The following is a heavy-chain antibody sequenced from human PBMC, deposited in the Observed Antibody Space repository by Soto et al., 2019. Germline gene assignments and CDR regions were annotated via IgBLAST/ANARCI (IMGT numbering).Heavy chain of an antibody. D-gene: IGHD6-6*01. CDR2: IYYSGST. CDR1: GGSISRYY. V-gene: IGHV4-59*01. Sequence: SGTLSLTCTVSGGSISRYYWSWSRQPPGKGLEWIGYIYYSGSTNYNPSLKSRVTISVDTSKNQFSLKLSSVTAADTAVYYCARDPGSSSSVGFDPWGQGTLVTVSS. CDR3: ARDPGSSSSVGFDP. J-gene: IGHJ5*02.